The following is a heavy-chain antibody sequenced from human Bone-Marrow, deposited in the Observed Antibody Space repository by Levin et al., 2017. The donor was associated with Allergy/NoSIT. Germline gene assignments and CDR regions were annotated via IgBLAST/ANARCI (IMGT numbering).Heavy chain of an antibody. CDR2: VSDSGGST. CDR3: AKRRTTTGSPPEY. Sequence: GESLKISCAASGFTFSSYAMSWVRQAPGKGLEWVSTVSDSGGSTYYADSVKGRFTISRDNSKNTLYLQMNSLRAEDTAVYYCAKRRTTTGSPPEYWGQGTLVTVSS. V-gene: IGHV3-23*01. J-gene: IGHJ4*02. D-gene: IGHD2/OR15-2a*01. CDR1: GFTFSSYA.